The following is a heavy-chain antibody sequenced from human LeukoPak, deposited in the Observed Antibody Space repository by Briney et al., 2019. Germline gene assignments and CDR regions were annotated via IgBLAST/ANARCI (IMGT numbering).Heavy chain of an antibody. D-gene: IGHD2-2*01. J-gene: IGHJ4*02. CDR2: ISYSGSI. CDR1: GSSISSYY. V-gene: IGHV4-59*01. Sequence: SETLSLTCTVSGSSISSYYWSWIRQPPGKGLEWIGYISYSGSINYNPSLKSRVTISVDTSKNQFSLKLSSVTAADTAVYYCARDQAISRFDYWGQGTLVTVSS. CDR3: ARDQAISRFDY.